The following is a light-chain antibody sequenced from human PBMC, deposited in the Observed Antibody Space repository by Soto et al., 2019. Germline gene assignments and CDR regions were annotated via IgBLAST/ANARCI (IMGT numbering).Light chain of an antibody. Sequence: QSVLTQPPSVSAAPGQKVTISCSGSSSDIGNNYVSWYQHLPGTAPKLLIYDNNKRPSGIPDRFSGPKSGTSATLGITGLQTGDEADYYCGTWDSSLSALFGGGTKLTVL. CDR3: GTWDSSLSAL. CDR1: SSDIGNNY. V-gene: IGLV1-51*01. CDR2: DNN. J-gene: IGLJ2*01.